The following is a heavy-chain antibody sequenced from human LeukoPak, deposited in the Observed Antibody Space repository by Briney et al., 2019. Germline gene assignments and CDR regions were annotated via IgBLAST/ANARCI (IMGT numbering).Heavy chain of an antibody. CDR3: ATPYPREYCSSTTCYFNY. CDR2: IWPGDSRT. Sequence: GESLKISCWGSAYSFTDYWVAWVRHMPGKGLEWMGFIWPGDSRTMYSPSFQGQVTMSVDKSINTAYLQWTSLKASDTAMYYCATPYPREYCSSTTCYFNYWGQGTLVTVSS. D-gene: IGHD2-2*01. CDR1: AYSFTDYW. V-gene: IGHV5-51*01. J-gene: IGHJ4*02.